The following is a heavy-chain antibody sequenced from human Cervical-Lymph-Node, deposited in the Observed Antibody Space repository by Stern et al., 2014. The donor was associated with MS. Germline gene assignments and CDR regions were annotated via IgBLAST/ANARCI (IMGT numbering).Heavy chain of an antibody. D-gene: IGHD3-16*01. J-gene: IGHJ4*02. CDR2: IIPVLGMT. V-gene: IGHV1-69*09. CDR3: ARGGAPPSYLDS. CDR1: GDTFTKNT. Sequence: QVQLVQSGAEVKKPGSSVNVSCKASGDTFTKNTVSWVRQAPGQGLEWMGRIIPVLGMTYYSRNFQGRVTITADKSTGTVYMELTSLTSVDTAVYYCARGGAPPSYLDSWGQGTLVTVSS.